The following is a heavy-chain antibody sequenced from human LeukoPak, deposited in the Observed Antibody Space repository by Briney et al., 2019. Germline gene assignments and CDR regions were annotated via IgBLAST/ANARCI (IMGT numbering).Heavy chain of an antibody. CDR1: GFTFSSYS. Sequence: GGSLRLSCAASGFTFSSYSMNWVRQAPGKGLEWVSYISSSSSTIYYADSVKGRFTISRDNSKNTLYLQMNSLRAEDTAVYYCAKERPYSNYVDYWGQGTLVTVSS. V-gene: IGHV3-48*01. D-gene: IGHD4-4*01. CDR3: AKERPYSNYVDY. CDR2: ISSSSSTI. J-gene: IGHJ4*02.